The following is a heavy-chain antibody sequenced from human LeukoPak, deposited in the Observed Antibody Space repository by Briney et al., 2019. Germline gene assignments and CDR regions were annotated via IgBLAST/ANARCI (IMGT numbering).Heavy chain of an antibody. CDR1: GYSISSGYF. J-gene: IGHJ5*02. Sequence: PSETLSLTCTVSGYSISSGYFWGWIGQPPGKGLEWIGSIYHSGSTSYNPSLKSRLTISVDTSKNQFSLKLNFVSAADTAMYYCARMFRSSWYINWFDPWGQGTLVTVSS. CDR2: IYHSGST. V-gene: IGHV4-38-2*02. D-gene: IGHD6-13*01. CDR3: ARMFRSSWYINWFDP.